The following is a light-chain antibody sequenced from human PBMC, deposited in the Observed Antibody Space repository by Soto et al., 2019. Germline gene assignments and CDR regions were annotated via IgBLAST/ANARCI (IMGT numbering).Light chain of an antibody. Sequence: EIVLTQSPGTRSLSAGERATLSCRASQRVTSSNLAWYQQKPGQAPRLLIHGASTRATGIPDRFTGGGSGTDFTLTVTRLEPEDSAVYHCQQYESSPLTFGGGTKVDIK. CDR3: QQYESSPLT. CDR1: QRVTSSN. V-gene: IGKV3-20*01. J-gene: IGKJ4*01. CDR2: GAS.